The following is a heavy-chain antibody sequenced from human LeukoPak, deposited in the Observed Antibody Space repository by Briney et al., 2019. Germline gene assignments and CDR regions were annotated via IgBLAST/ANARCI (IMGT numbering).Heavy chain of an antibody. D-gene: IGHD2-2*01. V-gene: IGHV3-48*04. CDR3: ARGAGYCSSTSCSSAWFDP. CDR1: GFTFSSYS. J-gene: IGHJ5*02. CDR2: ISSSSSTI. Sequence: GGSLRLSCTASGFTFSSYSMNWVRQAPGKGLEWVSYISSSSSTIYYADSVKGRFTISRDNAKNSLYLQMNSLRAEDTAVYYCARGAGYCSSTSCSSAWFDPWGQGTLVTVSS.